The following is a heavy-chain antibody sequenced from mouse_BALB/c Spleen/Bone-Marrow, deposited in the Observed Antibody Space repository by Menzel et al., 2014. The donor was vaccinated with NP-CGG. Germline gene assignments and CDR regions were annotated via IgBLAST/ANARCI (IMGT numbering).Heavy chain of an antibody. CDR1: GYTFSSYW. V-gene: IGHV1-9*01. Sequence: VQLVESGAELMKPGASMKISCKATGYTFSSYWIEWVKRRPGHGLEWIGEILPGSGSTNYNERFKGKATFTADTSSNTAYMQLSSLTSEDSAVYYCARAYYVNYDAMDYWGQGTSVTVSS. D-gene: IGHD2-10*01. J-gene: IGHJ4*01. CDR2: ILPGSGST. CDR3: ARAYYVNYDAMDY.